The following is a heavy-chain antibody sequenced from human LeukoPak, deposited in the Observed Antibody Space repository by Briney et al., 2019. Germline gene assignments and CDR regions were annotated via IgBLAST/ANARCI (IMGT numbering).Heavy chain of an antibody. J-gene: IGHJ3*02. V-gene: IGHV4-59*08. CDR2: ILYSGST. Sequence: SETLSLTCTVSGVSVRGHYWSWVRQTPGKGREWIGYILYSGSTRYNPSLGSRVTISVDTSKDVFSLTLNSVTAADTALYYCVRHRGRYNAHDAFHIWGQGTLVAVSS. CDR1: GVSVRGHY. D-gene: IGHD1-14*01. CDR3: VRHRGRYNAHDAFHI.